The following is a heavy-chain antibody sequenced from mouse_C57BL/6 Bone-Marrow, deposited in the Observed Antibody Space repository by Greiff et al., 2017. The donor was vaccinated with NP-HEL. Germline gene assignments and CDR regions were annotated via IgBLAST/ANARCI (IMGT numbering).Heavy chain of an antibody. V-gene: IGHV1-9*01. CDR1: GYTFTGYW. CDR3: AEEKRYGIWLRDYFDY. CDR2: ILPGSGST. J-gene: IGHJ2*01. D-gene: IGHD2-2*01. Sequence: VQGVESGAELMKPGASVKLSCKATGYTFTGYWIEWVKQRPGHGLEWIGEILPGSGSTNYNEKFKGKATFTADTSSNTAYMQLSSLTTEDSAIYYCAEEKRYGIWLRDYFDYWGQGTTLTVSS.